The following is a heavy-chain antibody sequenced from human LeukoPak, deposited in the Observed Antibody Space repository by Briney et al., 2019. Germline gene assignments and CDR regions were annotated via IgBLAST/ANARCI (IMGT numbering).Heavy chain of an antibody. CDR3: ARRGYHDYSGFDY. J-gene: IGHJ4*02. CDR2: ISYDGSNK. V-gene: IGHV3-30*04. CDR1: GFTFSSYA. D-gene: IGHD1-26*01. Sequence: PGGSLRLSCAASGFTFSSYAMHWVRQAPGKGLEWVAVISYDGSNKYYADSVKGRFTIPRDNSKNTLYLQMNSLRAEDTAVYYCARRGYHDYSGFDYWGQGTLVTVSS.